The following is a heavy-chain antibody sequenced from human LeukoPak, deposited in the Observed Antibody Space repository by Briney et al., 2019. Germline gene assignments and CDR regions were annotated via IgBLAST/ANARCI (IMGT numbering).Heavy chain of an antibody. CDR1: GFTFSSYW. V-gene: IGHV3-21*01. D-gene: IGHD2-15*01. CDR2: ISSSSSYI. J-gene: IGHJ4*02. CDR3: ARDLGYCSGGSCY. Sequence: PGGSLRLSCAASGFTFSSYWMTWVRQAPGKGLEWVSSISSSSSYIYYADSVKGRFTISRDNAKNSLYLQMNSLRAEDTAVYYCARDLGYCSGGSCYWGQGTLVTVSS.